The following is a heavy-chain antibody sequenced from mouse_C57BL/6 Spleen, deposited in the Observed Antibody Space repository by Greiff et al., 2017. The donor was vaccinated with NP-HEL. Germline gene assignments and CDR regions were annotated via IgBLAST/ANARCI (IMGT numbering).Heavy chain of an antibody. J-gene: IGHJ1*03. CDR1: GYTFTSYW. V-gene: IGHV1-69*01. Sequence: QVQLQQPGAELVMPGASVKLSCKASGYTFTSYWMHWVKQRPGQGLEWIGEIDPSDSYTNYNQKFKGKSTLTVDKSSSTAYRQLSSLTSEDSAFYYWARRGDYGRSHWYFDVWGTGTTVTVSS. CDR3: ARRGDYGRSHWYFDV. D-gene: IGHD1-1*01. CDR2: IDPSDSYT.